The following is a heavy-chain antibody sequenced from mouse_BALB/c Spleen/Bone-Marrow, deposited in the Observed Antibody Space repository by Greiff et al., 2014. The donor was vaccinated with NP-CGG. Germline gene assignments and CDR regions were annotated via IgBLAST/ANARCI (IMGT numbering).Heavy chain of an antibody. CDR2: ISDGGTYT. D-gene: IGHD1-1*02. J-gene: IGHJ4*01. CDR1: GFTFSDFY. CDR3: ARSGERYGAMDY. Sequence: EVKVEESGGGLVRPGGSLKLSCAASGFTFSDFYMFWFRQTPEKRLEWVATISDGGTYTYYPDSVKGRFTTSRDNAKNNLYLQMSSPKSEDTAMYYCARSGERYGAMDYWGQGTSVTVSS. V-gene: IGHV5-4*02.